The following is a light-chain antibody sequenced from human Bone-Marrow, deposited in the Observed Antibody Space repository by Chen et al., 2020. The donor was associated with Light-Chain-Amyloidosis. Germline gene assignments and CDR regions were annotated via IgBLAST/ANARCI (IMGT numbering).Light chain of an antibody. CDR2: GAS. J-gene: IGKJ4*01. Sequence: EIVLTQSPATLSLSPGERATLSCRASQSVSSFLAWYQQKPGQSPRLLIYGASNRATGIPARFSGSGSGTDFTLTISSLESEDLAVYYCQQRSDWPLTFGGGTKVEIK. CDR3: QQRSDWPLT. CDR1: QSVSSF. V-gene: IGKV3-11*01.